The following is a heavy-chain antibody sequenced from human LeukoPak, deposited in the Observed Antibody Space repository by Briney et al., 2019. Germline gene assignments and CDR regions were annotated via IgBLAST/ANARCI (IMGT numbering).Heavy chain of an antibody. D-gene: IGHD3-10*01. CDR3: ARGDYSGSYYVVDY. CDR1: GFTFSSYG. J-gene: IGHJ4*02. Sequence: GGSPRLSCAASGFTFSSYGMHWVRQAPGKGLEWVAVIWYDGSNKYYADSVKGRFTISRDNSKNTLYLQMNSLRAEDTAVYYCARGDYSGSYYVVDYWGQGTLVTVSS. CDR2: IWYDGSNK. V-gene: IGHV3-33*01.